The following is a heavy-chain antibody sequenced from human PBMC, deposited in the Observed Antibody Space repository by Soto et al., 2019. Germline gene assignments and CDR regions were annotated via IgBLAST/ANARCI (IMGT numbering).Heavy chain of an antibody. J-gene: IGHJ6*02. CDR3: ARDRNVVVPAAPTLYYYYYGMDV. CDR2: IYYSGST. CDR1: GGSISSGGYY. V-gene: IGHV4-31*03. D-gene: IGHD2-2*01. Sequence: SETLSLTCTVSGGSISSGGYYWSWIRQHPGKGLEWIGYIYYSGSTYYNPSLKSRVTISVDTSKNQFSLKLSSVTAADTAVYYCARDRNVVVPAAPTLYYYYYGMDVWGQGTTVTVSS.